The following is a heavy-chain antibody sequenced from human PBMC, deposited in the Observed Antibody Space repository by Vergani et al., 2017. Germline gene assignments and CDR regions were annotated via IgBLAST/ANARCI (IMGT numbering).Heavy chain of an antibody. CDR1: GFRFSSYG. J-gene: IGHJ4*02. Sequence: QVQLVESGGGVVQPGRSLRLSCAASGFRFSSYGMNWVRQAPGKGLEWVAVIWYDGSNKYYADSVKGRFTISRDNSKNMLYLQMNSLRAEDTAVYYYARLSYDTTPYLQGGYDCWGQGTLVSVSS. V-gene: IGHV3-33*01. CDR2: IWYDGSNK. CDR3: ARLSYDTTPYLQGGYDC. D-gene: IGHD3-22*01.